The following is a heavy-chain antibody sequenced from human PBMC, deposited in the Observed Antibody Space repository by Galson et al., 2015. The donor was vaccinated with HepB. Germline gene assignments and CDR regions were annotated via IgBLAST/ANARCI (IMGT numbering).Heavy chain of an antibody. V-gene: IGHV4-34*01. CDR3: ARLGTPAPVHYYMDV. CDR1: TESFSNYY. Sequence: ETLSLTCAVYTESFSNYYWNWIRQPPGQGLEWIGEINHSGNTNYNPSLKSRVTISVDRSKNQLSLRLNSVTAADTAVYYCARLGTPAPVHYYMDVWDKGTTVIVSS. J-gene: IGHJ6*03. CDR2: INHSGNT. D-gene: IGHD2-2*01.